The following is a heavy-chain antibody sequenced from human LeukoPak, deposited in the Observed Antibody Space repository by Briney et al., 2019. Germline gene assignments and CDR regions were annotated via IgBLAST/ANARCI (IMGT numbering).Heavy chain of an antibody. Sequence: GSLRLSCAASGFIFSDYYMSWIRQAPGKGLEWVSYISSSGSTMYYTDSVKGRFTISRDNAKDSLYLQMNSLRAEDTAVYYCARDPGSGYEEHFDYWGQGTLVTVSS. J-gene: IGHJ4*02. CDR1: GFIFSDYY. V-gene: IGHV3-11*01. CDR2: ISSSGSTM. CDR3: ARDPGSGYEEHFDY. D-gene: IGHD5-12*01.